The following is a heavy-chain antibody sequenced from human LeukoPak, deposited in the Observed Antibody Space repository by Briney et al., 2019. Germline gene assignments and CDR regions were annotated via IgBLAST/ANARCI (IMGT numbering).Heavy chain of an antibody. J-gene: IGHJ4*02. CDR3: ARDSGYCSGGSCYGHCDY. Sequence: SGGSLRLSCAASGFTFSSYWMSWVRQAPGKGLEWVSYISSSGSTIYYADSVKGRFTISRDNAKNSLYLQMNSLRAEDTAVYYCARDSGYCSGGSCYGHCDYWGQGTLVTVSS. CDR2: ISSSGSTI. V-gene: IGHV3-48*04. D-gene: IGHD2-15*01. CDR1: GFTFSSYW.